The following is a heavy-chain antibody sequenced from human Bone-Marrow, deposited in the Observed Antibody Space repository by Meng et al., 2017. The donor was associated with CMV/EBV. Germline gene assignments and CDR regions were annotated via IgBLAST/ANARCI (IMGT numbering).Heavy chain of an antibody. CDR3: ARVPIVGATADYFDY. J-gene: IGHJ4*02. D-gene: IGHD1-26*01. CDR2: INPNSGGT. Sequence: ASVKVSCKASGYTFTGYYMHWVRQAPGQGLEWMGWINPNSGGTNYAQKFQGRVTMTRDTSISTAYMELSRLRSDDTAVYYCARVPIVGATADYFDYCGQGTLVAVSS. V-gene: IGHV1-2*02. CDR1: GYTFTGYY.